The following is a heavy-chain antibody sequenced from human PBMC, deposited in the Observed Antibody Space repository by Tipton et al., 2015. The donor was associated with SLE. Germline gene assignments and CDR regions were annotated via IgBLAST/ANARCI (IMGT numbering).Heavy chain of an antibody. J-gene: IGHJ4*02. CDR1: RGSIRSYY. CDR3: ARLGSTTYLTLDGFYFDY. Sequence: LRLSCTVSRGSIRSYYWSWIRQPPGKGLEWIGYIHHSGSTSYSPSLRSRVTISVDTSKNRLSLKVNSVTAADTAVYFCARLGSTTYLTLDGFYFDYWGQGTRVTVSS. V-gene: IGHV4-59*08. CDR2: IHHSGST. D-gene: IGHD2/OR15-2a*01.